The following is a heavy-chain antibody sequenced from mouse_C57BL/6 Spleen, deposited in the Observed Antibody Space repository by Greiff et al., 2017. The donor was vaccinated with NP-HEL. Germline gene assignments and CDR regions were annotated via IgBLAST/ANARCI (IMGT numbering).Heavy chain of an antibody. CDR1: GFTFSSYG. J-gene: IGHJ2*01. Sequence: EVKLVESGGDLVKPGGSLKLSCAASGFTFSSYGMSWVRQTPDKRLEWVATISSGGSYTYSPDSVKGRFTISRDNAKNTLYLQMSSLKSEDTAMYYCARHLTGTKYYFDYWGQGTTLTVSS. CDR2: ISSGGSYT. D-gene: IGHD4-1*01. V-gene: IGHV5-6*01. CDR3: ARHLTGTKYYFDY.